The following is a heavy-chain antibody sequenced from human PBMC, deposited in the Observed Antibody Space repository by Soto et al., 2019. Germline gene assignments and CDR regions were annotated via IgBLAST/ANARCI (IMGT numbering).Heavy chain of an antibody. CDR1: GYSFTSYW. V-gene: IGHV5-10-1*01. J-gene: IGHJ5*02. D-gene: IGHD6-13*01. CDR2: IDPSDSYT. CDR3: ARRHSSSSAFDP. Sequence: PGESLKISCKGSGYSFTSYWINWVRQMPGKGLEWMGRIDPSDSYTNYSPSFQGHVTISADKSISTAYLQWSSLKASDTAMYYYARRHSSSSAFDPWGQGTLVTVSS.